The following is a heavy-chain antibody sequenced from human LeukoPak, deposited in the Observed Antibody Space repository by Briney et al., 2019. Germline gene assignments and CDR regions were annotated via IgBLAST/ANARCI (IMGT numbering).Heavy chain of an antibody. CDR2: IYYSGST. V-gene: IGHV4-31*03. J-gene: IGHJ4*02. CDR3: AINRGSYWGVFDY. Sequence: SETLSLTCTVSGGSISSGGYYWSWIRQHPGKGLEWIGYIYYSGSTYYNPSLKSRVTISVDTSKNQFSLKLSSVTAADTAVYYCAINRGSYWGVFDYWGQGTLVTVSS. D-gene: IGHD1-26*01. CDR1: GGSISSGGYY.